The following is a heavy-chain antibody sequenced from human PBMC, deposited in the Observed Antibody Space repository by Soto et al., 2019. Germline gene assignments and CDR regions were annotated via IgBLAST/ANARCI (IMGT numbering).Heavy chain of an antibody. CDR2: IYSGGYT. D-gene: IGHD3-10*01. V-gene: IGHV3-53*01. CDR1: GFTVSNNY. J-gene: IGHJ4*02. Sequence: EVQLVESGGGLIQPGGSLRLSCAVSGFTVSNNYMSWVRQAPGKGLEGVSVIYSGGYTAYGDSVKGRFTISRDNSKNTLYLKKNRRGADEPAVYYGAARGGGGGYWGQGTLVTVSS. CDR3: AARGGGGGY.